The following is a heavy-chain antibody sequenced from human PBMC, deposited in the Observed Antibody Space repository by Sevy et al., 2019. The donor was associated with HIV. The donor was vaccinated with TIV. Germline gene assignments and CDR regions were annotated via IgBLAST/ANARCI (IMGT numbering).Heavy chain of an antibody. J-gene: IGHJ4*02. CDR1: GITLTPYW. D-gene: IGHD3-22*01. Sequence: GGCLRLSCAASGITLTPYWMHWVRQVPGKGLVWVSRINSDGSSTSYAESVKGRFTISRDNGKNTVYLQMKSLRVEDSAVYFCSRGLYYYDMRGHQEPGDYWGQGVLVTVSS. CDR3: SRGLYYYDMRGHQEPGDY. CDR2: INSDGSST. V-gene: IGHV3-74*01.